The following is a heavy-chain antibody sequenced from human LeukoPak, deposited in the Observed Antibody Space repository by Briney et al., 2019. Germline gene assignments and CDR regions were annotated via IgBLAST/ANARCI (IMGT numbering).Heavy chain of an antibody. V-gene: IGHV4-30-2*01. CDR2: IFHTGST. J-gene: IGHJ5*02. Sequence: TLSLTFVVSGDSISSGAYSWSWIRQPPGKGLEWICYIFHTGSTFYNPSLKSRVTMSVDNSKNQFSLRLSSVTAADTAVYYCARELWFANAPGSWLDPWGQGTLVTVSS. D-gene: IGHD3-10*01. CDR3: ARELWFANAPGSWLDP. CDR1: GDSISSGAYS.